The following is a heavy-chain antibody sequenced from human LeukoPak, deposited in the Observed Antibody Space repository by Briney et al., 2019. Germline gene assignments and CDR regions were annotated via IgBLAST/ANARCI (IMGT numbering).Heavy chain of an antibody. V-gene: IGHV4-39*07. D-gene: IGHD3-22*01. CDR3: ARAGSIYDSSGYYYFNYFDY. CDR2: IYYSGST. J-gene: IGHJ4*02. Sequence: PSETLSLTCTVSGGSISSSSYYWGWIRQPPGKGLEWIGSIYYSGSTYYNPSLESRVTISVDTSKNQFSLKLSSVTAADTAVYYCARAGSIYDSSGYYYFNYFDYWGQGTLVTVSS. CDR1: GGSISSSSYY.